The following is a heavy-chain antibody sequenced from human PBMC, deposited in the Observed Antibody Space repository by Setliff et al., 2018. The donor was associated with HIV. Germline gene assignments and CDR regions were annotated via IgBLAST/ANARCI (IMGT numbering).Heavy chain of an antibody. CDR1: GFTFSVSDSY. CDR2: VHNTDT. D-gene: IGHD3-22*01. Sequence: GGSLRLSCAASGFTFSVSDSYMGWVRQAPGKGLEWVSFVHNTDTYYANSVKGRFTISRDNSKNTLYLQINSLRVEDTAVYYCARVKSSGYYPFDYWGQGTLVTVSS. CDR3: ARVKSSGYYPFDY. J-gene: IGHJ4*02. V-gene: IGHV3-66*02.